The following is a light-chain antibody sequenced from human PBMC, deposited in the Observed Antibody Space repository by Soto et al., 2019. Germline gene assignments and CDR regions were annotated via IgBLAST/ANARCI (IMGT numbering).Light chain of an antibody. J-gene: IGKJ4*01. Sequence: EIVMTQSPATLSVSPGERATLSCRASQSFSSHLAWYQQKPGQSPRLLIYGASTRATGIPARFSGSGSGTEFTLTISSLQPEDFAVYYCKQYNDWPLTFGGGTKVEIK. CDR3: KQYNDWPLT. CDR1: QSFSSH. V-gene: IGKV3-15*01. CDR2: GAS.